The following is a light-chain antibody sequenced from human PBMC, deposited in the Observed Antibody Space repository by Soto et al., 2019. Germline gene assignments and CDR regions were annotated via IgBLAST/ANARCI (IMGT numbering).Light chain of an antibody. J-gene: IGKJ5*01. Sequence: SPATLSVSPGERATLSCRASQSVSSNLAWYQQKPGQAPRLLIYGASTRATGIPARFSGSGSGTEFTLTISSLQSEDFAVYYCQQYSNWPPYTFGQGTRLEIK. CDR2: GAS. CDR3: QQYSNWPPYT. V-gene: IGKV3-15*01. CDR1: QSVSSN.